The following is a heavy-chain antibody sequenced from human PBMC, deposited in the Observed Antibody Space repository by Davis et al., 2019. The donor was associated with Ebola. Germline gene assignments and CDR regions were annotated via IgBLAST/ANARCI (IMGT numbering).Heavy chain of an antibody. Sequence: GESLKISCTGSGFSFVDYAMSWLRQGPGKGLEWVGFIRIKAYGGTAEYAASVKGRFTISRDDSKRIAYLQMNSLKSEDTAVYYCARTPRMSSGYPVDYWGQGTLVTVSS. D-gene: IGHD3-22*01. V-gene: IGHV3-49*03. J-gene: IGHJ4*02. CDR3: ARTPRMSSGYPVDY. CDR2: IRIKAYGGTA. CDR1: GFSFVDYA.